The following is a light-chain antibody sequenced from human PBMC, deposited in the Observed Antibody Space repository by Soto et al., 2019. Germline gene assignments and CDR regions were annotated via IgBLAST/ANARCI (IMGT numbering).Light chain of an antibody. Sequence: IRMTNCPSSLSSYVGDRFTITSRASQSISNYLNWYQQKPGKAPNLLIYAASSLQSGVPSRFSGRGSGTDFTLTISSLQPEDFATYYCQQANSFPRTFGQGTKVDIK. CDR2: AAS. V-gene: IGKV1-39*01. CDR1: QSISNY. CDR3: QQANSFPRT. J-gene: IGKJ1*01.